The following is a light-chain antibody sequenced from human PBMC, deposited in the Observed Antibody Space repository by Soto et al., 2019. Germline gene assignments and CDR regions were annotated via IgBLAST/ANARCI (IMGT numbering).Light chain of an antibody. CDR2: DVS. CDR1: SSYVGAYNY. J-gene: IGLJ1*01. V-gene: IGLV2-14*01. Sequence: QSALTQPASVSGSPGQSITISCTGTSSYVGAYNYDSWYQQYPGEAPKVIIYDVSHRPAGVSNRFSGSKSGNTASLTISGLQTQYEADYYCSSYTISTTSVFGTATKVTVL. CDR3: SSYTISTTSV.